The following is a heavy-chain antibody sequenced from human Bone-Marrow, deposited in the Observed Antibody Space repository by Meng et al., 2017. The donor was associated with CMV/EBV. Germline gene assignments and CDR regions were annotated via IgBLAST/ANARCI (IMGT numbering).Heavy chain of an antibody. CDR3: ATSLGYCSGSSCYAEDY. V-gene: IGHV3-30*02. Sequence: VLVVGSGGGLVQPGGSLRLSCTVSGFPFRSYGMHWVRQAPGRGLEWVALIRHDGSNKYYADSVKGRLTISRDNSKNTLDLQMNSLRAEDTAVYYCATSLGYCSGSSCYAEDYWGQGTLVTVSS. CDR1: GFPFRSYG. CDR2: IRHDGSNK. J-gene: IGHJ4*02. D-gene: IGHD2-15*01.